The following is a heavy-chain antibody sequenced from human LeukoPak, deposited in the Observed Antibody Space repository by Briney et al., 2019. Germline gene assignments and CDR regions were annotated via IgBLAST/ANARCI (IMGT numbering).Heavy chain of an antibody. CDR2: FDPEDGET. V-gene: IGHV1-24*01. CDR3: ATYWGFGELSLGYFDY. J-gene: IGHJ4*02. D-gene: IGHD3-10*01. Sequence: ASVKVSCKVSGYTLTELSMHWVRQAPGKGLEWMGGFDPEDGETIYAQKFQGRVTMTEDTSTDTAYMELSSLRSEDTAVYYCATYWGFGELSLGYFDYWGQGTLVTVSS. CDR1: GYTLTELS.